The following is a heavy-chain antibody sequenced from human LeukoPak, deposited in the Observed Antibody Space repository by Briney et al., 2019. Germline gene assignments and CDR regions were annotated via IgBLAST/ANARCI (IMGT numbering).Heavy chain of an antibody. D-gene: IGHD6-13*01. CDR2: IYYSGST. Sequence: SETLSLTCTVSGGSISSYYWSWIRQPPGKGLEWIGYIYYSGSTNYNPSLKSRVTISVDTSKNQFSLKLSSVTAADTAVYYCASASGSSWYCFDYWGQGTLVTVSS. J-gene: IGHJ4*02. V-gene: IGHV4-59*01. CDR1: GGSISSYY. CDR3: ASASGSSWYCFDY.